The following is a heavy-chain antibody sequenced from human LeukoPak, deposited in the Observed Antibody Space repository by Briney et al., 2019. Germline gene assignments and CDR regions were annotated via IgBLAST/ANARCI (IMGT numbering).Heavy chain of an antibody. J-gene: IGHJ4*02. D-gene: IGHD4-23*01. V-gene: IGHV3-48*03. Sequence: PGGSLRLSCAASGFTFSSYEMNWVRQAPGKGLEWVSYISSSSSNIFYADSVKGRFTISRDNAKNSLFLLMNSLRAEDTAAYYCARSATTVVTPIFAYWGQGRLVTVSS. CDR2: ISSSSSNI. CDR1: GFTFSSYE. CDR3: ARSATTVVTPIFAY.